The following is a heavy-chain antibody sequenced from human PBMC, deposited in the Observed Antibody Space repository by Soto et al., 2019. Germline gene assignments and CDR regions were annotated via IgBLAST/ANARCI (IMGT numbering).Heavy chain of an antibody. CDR1: RGPFSDYY. CDR3: ARGLRASFGVRLSYTYYGMDV. D-gene: IGHD3-10*01. V-gene: IGHV4-34*01. CDR2: ISQSGST. J-gene: IGHJ6*02. Sequence: SETLSLTCGVYRGPFSDYYWGWIRQPPGQGLEYIGEISQSGSTNYNSSLKSRVTISIDTSKSQFSLEPSSVTAADTAGYFCARGLRASFGVRLSYTYYGMDVWGQGTTVTVSS.